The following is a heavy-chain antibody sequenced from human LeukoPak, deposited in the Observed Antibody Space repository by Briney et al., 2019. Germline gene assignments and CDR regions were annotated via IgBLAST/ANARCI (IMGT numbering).Heavy chain of an antibody. CDR3: AYTPRH. J-gene: IGHJ1*01. Sequence: PGGSLRLSCAASGFTFSSYGMHWVRQAPGKGLEWVAVISYDGSNKYYADSVKGRFTISRDNSKNTLYLQMNSLRAEDTAVYYCAYTPRHWGQGTLVTVSS. CDR2: ISYDGSNK. D-gene: IGHD4-11*01. CDR1: GFTFSSYG. V-gene: IGHV3-30*03.